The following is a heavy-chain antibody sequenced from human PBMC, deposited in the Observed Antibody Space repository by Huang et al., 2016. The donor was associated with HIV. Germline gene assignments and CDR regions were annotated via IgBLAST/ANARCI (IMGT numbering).Heavy chain of an antibody. J-gene: IGHJ5*02. CDR3: ARGPLHRAIMNWGEGFDDGWRTGFDP. Sequence: QEQLVQSGAEVKKPGASVTVSCKASGYTFSFHDVHWVRQVSGQGLEWRCWANPRDGTPGYERKFQGRVTMTPTTPWTTAYREWRGLPSEDTAVYFCARGPLHRAIMNWGEGFDDGWRTGFDPWGQGTLVIVTS. V-gene: IGHV1-8*01. CDR2: ANPRDGTP. CDR1: GYTFSFHD. D-gene: IGHD7-27*01.